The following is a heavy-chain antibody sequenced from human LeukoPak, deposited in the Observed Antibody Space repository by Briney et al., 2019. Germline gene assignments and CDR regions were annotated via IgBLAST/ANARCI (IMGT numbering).Heavy chain of an antibody. V-gene: IGHV1-46*01. CDR1: VYTLIKYY. D-gene: IGHD2-15*01. CDR2: INPSGDST. J-gene: IGHJ5*02. Sequence: GASVKVSCKATVYTLIKYYVHWVRPAPGQGLEWMGIINPSGDSTTYAQKFQGRVTMTRDTSTSTVYMELSSLRSEDTAVYYCASQGYCSPCRCYSGHWFDPWGQGTLVTVPS. CDR3: ASQGYCSPCRCYSGHWFDP.